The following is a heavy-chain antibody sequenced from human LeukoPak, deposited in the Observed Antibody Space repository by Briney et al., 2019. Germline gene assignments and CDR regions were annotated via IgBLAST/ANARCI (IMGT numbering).Heavy chain of an antibody. CDR1: GGSISSSSYY. D-gene: IGHD6-13*01. V-gene: IGHV4-39*01. Sequence: SETLSLTCTVSGGSISSSSYYWGWIRQPPGKGLEWIGSIYYSGSTYYNPSLKSRVTISVDTSKNQFSLKLSSVTAADTAVYYCAHHSSSPFWLDPWGQGTLVTVSS. J-gene: IGHJ5*02. CDR3: AHHSSSPFWLDP. CDR2: IYYSGST.